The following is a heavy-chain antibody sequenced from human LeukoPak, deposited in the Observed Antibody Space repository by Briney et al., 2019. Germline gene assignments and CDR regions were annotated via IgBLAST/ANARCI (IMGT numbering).Heavy chain of an antibody. CDR2: INHSGST. Sequence: SETLSLTCAVYGGSFSGYYWSWIRQPPGKGLEWIGEINHSGSTNYNPSLKSRVTISVDTSKNQFSLRLSSVTAADTAVYYCARRGPGVLKTYITIFWGFDPWGQGTLVTVSS. CDR3: ARRGPGVLKTYITIFWGFDP. CDR1: GGSFSGYY. D-gene: IGHD3-9*01. J-gene: IGHJ5*02. V-gene: IGHV4-34*01.